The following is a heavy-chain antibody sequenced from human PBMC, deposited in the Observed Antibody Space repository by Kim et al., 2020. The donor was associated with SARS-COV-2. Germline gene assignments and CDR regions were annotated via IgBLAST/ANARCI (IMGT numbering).Heavy chain of an antibody. CDR3: ARAFSVRLSFEVDY. D-gene: IGHD3-16*01. J-gene: IGHJ4*02. Sequence: CAQTFQGRVTMTRDTSTSTVYMERSSLRYEDTAVYYCARAFSVRLSFEVDYWGQGTLVTVSS. V-gene: IGHV1-46*01.